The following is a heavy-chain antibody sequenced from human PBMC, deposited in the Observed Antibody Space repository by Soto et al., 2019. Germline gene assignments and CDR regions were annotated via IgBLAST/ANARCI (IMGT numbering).Heavy chain of an antibody. CDR3: ARVDSSGSYSAY. Sequence: QVQLQESGPGLVKPSETLSLTCTVSGGSISSYYWSWIRQPPGKGLEWIAYIYYTGSTNYNPSLKDRRNLSADTYKNQFSRKLSSVTAADTAMYYCARVDSSGSYSAYWGQGTLVTVSS. CDR1: GGSISSYY. D-gene: IGHD3-22*01. CDR2: IYYTGST. V-gene: IGHV4-59*01. J-gene: IGHJ4*02.